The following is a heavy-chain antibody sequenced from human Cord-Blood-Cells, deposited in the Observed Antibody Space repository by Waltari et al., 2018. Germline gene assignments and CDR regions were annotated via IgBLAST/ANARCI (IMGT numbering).Heavy chain of an antibody. D-gene: IGHD6-6*01. V-gene: IGHV4-34*01. CDR2: INHSGST. CDR1: GGSFSGSF. CDR3: ARGRGAARHFDY. Sequence: QVQLQQWGAGRLKPSEPLSLTCAVHGGSFSGSFCSLLRQPPGKGLEWIGEINHSGSTNYNPSLKSRVTISVDTSKNQFSLKLSSVTAADTAVYYCARGRGAARHFDYWGQGTLVTVSS. J-gene: IGHJ4*02.